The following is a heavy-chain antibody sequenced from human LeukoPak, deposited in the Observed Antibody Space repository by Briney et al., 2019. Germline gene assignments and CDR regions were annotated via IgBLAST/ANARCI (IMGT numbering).Heavy chain of an antibody. CDR2: ISAYNGNT. V-gene: IGHV1-18*01. CDR1: GYTFTSYG. Sequence: ASVKVSCKASGYTFTSYGISWVRQAPGQGLEWMGWISAYNGNTNYAQKLQGRVTMTTDTSTSTAYMELRSLRSDDTAVYYCARLHYYDNKGLLDPWGQGTLVTVSS. CDR3: ARLHYYDNKGLLDP. J-gene: IGHJ5*02. D-gene: IGHD3-22*01.